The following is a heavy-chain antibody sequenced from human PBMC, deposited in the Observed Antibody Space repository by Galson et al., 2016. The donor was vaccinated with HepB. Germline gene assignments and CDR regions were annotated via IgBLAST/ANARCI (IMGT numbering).Heavy chain of an antibody. CDR2: IYLSGTT. CDR1: GDSMISGGYS. J-gene: IGHJ5*02. D-gene: IGHD2-2*03. CDR3: ARVDNWYYWFDP. V-gene: IGHV4-30-2*01. Sequence: TLSLTCAVSGDSMISGGYSWSWIRQPPGKGLEWIGYIYLSGTTYYNPSLKSRVTISVDMSKNQFSLKLSSVTAADTAVYHCARVDNWYYWFDPWGQGTLVTVSS.